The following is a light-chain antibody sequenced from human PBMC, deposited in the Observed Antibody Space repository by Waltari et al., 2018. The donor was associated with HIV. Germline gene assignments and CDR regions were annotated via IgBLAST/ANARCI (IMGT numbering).Light chain of an antibody. Sequence: QSVLSQPPSASGTPGQRVTIPCSGSSFNLGSNTVNWYQQLPGTAPKLLINSNNKRPSGVPDRFSGSKSGTSASLAISGLQSDDEADYYCASWDDSLIGPVFGGGTKLTVL. CDR2: SNN. V-gene: IGLV1-44*01. CDR1: SFNLGSNT. J-gene: IGLJ2*01. CDR3: ASWDDSLIGPV.